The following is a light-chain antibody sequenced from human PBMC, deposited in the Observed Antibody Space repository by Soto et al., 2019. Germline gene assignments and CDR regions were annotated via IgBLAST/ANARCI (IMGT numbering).Light chain of an antibody. J-gene: IGLJ3*02. Sequence: QSVLTQPPSASGSPGQSVTISCTGTSSDVGGCNYVSWYQQYPGRAPKLMIYEVTKRPSGVPDRFSGSKSGNTASLTVSGLQAEDEADYYCSSYAASNNFYFVFGGGTKLTVL. CDR2: EVT. V-gene: IGLV2-8*01. CDR1: SSDVGGCNY. CDR3: SSYAASNNFYFV.